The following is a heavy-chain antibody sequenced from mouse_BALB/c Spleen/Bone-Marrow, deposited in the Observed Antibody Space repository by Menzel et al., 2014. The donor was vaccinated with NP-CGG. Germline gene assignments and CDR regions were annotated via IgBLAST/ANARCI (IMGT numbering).Heavy chain of an antibody. CDR3: ASYRYVWYFDV. Sequence: EVKLMESGAELVKPGASVKLSCTASGFNIKDTYLHWVKQRPEQGLDWIGRIDPAIFTKYDPKFQGKATITADTSSNTAYLHLSSLTSEDTAVYYCASYRYVWYFDVWGAGTTVTVSS. CDR1: GFNIKDTY. CDR2: IDPAIFT. V-gene: IGHV14-3*02. D-gene: IGHD2-14*01. J-gene: IGHJ1*01.